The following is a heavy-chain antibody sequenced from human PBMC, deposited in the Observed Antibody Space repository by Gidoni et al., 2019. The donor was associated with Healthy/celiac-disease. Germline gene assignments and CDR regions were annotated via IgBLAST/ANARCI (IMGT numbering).Heavy chain of an antibody. CDR3: AKGQQLGFIDY. CDR2: ISWNSGSI. Sequence: EVQLVESGVGLVQPGRSLRLSCAASGFTFDDYAMHWVRQAPGKGLEWVSGISWNSGSIGYADSVKGRFTISRDNAKNSLYLQMNSLRAEDTALYYCAKGQQLGFIDYWGQGTLVTVSS. J-gene: IGHJ4*02. V-gene: IGHV3-9*01. D-gene: IGHD6-13*01. CDR1: GFTFDDYA.